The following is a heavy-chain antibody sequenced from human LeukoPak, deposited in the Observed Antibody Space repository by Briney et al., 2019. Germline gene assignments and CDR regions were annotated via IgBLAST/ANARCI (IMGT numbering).Heavy chain of an antibody. CDR1: GGSFSGYY. D-gene: IGHD4-11*01. J-gene: IGHJ5*02. CDR3: ARGMRVTTYLGDWFDP. V-gene: IGHV4-34*01. Sequence: SETLSLTCAVYGGSFSGYYWSWIRQPPGKGLEWIGEINHSGSTNYNPSLKSRVTISVDTSKNQFSLKLSSVTAADTAVYYCARGMRVTTYLGDWFDPSGQGTLVTVSS. CDR2: INHSGST.